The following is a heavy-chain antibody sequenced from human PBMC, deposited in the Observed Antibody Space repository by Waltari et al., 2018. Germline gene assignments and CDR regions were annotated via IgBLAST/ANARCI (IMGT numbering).Heavy chain of an antibody. V-gene: IGHV4-34*01. CDR2: INHSGST. Sequence: QVQLQQWGAGLLKPSETLALTCVVYGGSFSDYYWSWVRQPPGKGLEWIGEINHSGSTHYTPSLKSRATISVDTSKNQFSLKLSSATAADTAVYYCVRHDHDSEAFDPWGQGTLVTVSS. J-gene: IGHJ5*02. CDR3: VRHDHDSEAFDP. D-gene: IGHD3-22*01. CDR1: GGSFSDYY.